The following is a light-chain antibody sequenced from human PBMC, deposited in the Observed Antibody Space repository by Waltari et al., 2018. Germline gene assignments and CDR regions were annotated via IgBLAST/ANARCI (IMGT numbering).Light chain of an antibody. CDR3: QQGYNTPWT. V-gene: IGKV1-12*01. CDR1: QGISSW. CDR2: AAS. J-gene: IGKJ1*01. Sequence: DIQMTQSPSSLSASVGDKVTITCRASQGISSWLAWYQQKPGKAPKLLIYAASSLQSGVPSRFSGSGYGTAYTLTISSLQPEDFATYYCQQGYNTPWTFGQGTKVEIK.